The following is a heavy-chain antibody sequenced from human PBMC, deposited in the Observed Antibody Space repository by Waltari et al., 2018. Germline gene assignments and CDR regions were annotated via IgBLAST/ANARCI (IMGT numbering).Heavy chain of an antibody. V-gene: IGHV1-8*03. CDR1: GYTFTSYD. Sequence: QVQLVQSGAEVKKPGASVKVSCKASGYTFTSYDINWVRPATGQGLEWMGWINPNSGNTGYAQKSQGRVTITRNTSISTAYMELSSLRSEDTAVYYCARTTPSYSSSSRWFDPWGQGTLVTVSS. D-gene: IGHD6-6*01. CDR2: INPNSGNT. CDR3: ARTTPSYSSSSRWFDP. J-gene: IGHJ5*02.